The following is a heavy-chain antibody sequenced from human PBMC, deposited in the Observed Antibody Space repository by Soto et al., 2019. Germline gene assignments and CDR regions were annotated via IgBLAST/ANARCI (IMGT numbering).Heavy chain of an antibody. CDR2: VNPGGGHT. CDR1: GDTFTDYY. J-gene: IGHJ4*02. D-gene: IGHD2-21*02. Sequence: QVQLVQSGAEVKKPGASVKVSCKASGDTFTDYYIHWVRQAPGQGLEWMGTVNPGGGHTTYAQHFLGRMTRTRDTSTSTLYMELTRLTSEDTAIYCCARGGHVVVVTAALDYGGQGTLVTVSS. CDR3: ARGGHVVVVTAALDY. V-gene: IGHV1-46*01.